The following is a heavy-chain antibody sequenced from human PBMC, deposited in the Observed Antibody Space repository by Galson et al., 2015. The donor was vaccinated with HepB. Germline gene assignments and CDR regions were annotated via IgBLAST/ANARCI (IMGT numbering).Heavy chain of an antibody. J-gene: IGHJ4*02. V-gene: IGHV1-46*01. CDR1: GYTFTNYN. Sequence: SVKVSSKASGYTFTNYNIHWVRQAPGQGLEWMGIIKPSGGSTRYAQKFQGRVTMTRDTSTSTVYMELSSLRSEDTAVYYCARDNSAWALDYWGQGTLVTVSS. CDR3: ARDNSAWALDY. D-gene: IGHD6-19*01. CDR2: IKPSGGST.